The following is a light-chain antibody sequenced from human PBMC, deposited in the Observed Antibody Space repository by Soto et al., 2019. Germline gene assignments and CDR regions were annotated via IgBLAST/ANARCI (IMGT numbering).Light chain of an antibody. CDR2: DAS. Sequence: EIVLTQSPATLSLSPGERATLSCRASQSVSSYLAWYQQKPGQAPRLLIYDASNRATGIPARFSGSGSGTDFTLTISSLEPEDFAVYYCQQRSNWPQNTCGQGTKLEIK. CDR1: QSVSSY. J-gene: IGKJ2*01. V-gene: IGKV3-11*01. CDR3: QQRSNWPQNT.